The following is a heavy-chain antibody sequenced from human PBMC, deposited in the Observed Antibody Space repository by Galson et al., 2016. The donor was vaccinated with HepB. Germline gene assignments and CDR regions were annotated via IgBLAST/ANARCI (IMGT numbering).Heavy chain of an antibody. CDR1: GLTFRSYA. CDR3: AKRMTYSNPNDFGS. J-gene: IGHJ4*02. Sequence: SLRLSCAASGLTFRSYAMHWVRQAPGKGLEWVAVISYDGKNKHYGDSVKGRFTISRDNSQNRLYLQMNNLSTEDTALYYCAKRMTYSNPNDFGSWGQGTLVIVST. CDR2: ISYDGKNK. V-gene: IGHV3-30*18. D-gene: IGHD2-15*01.